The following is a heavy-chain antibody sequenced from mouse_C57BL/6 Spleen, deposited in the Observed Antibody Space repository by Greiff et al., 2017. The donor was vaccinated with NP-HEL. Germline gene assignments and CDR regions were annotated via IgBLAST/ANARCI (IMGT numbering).Heavy chain of an antibody. D-gene: IGHD1-1*01. CDR3: ARTVVARWYFDV. V-gene: IGHV1-52*01. CDR2: IDPSDSET. Sequence: VQLQQPGAELVRPGSSVKLSCKASGYTFTSYWMHWVKQRPIQGLEWIGNIDPSDSETHYNQKFKDKATLTVDKSSSTAYMQLSSLTSEDSAVYYCARTVVARWYFDVWGTGTTVTVSS. J-gene: IGHJ1*03. CDR1: GYTFTSYW.